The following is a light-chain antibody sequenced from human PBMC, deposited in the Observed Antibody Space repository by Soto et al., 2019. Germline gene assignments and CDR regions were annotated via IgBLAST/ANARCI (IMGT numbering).Light chain of an antibody. J-gene: IGKJ1*01. CDR1: QSINTW. CDR2: KGS. Sequence: DIQMTQSPSTLSASVGDRVTITCRASQSINTWLAWYQLKPGRAPKLLIYKGSTLESGVSSRFSGSGSGTELTLTIRSLQPDEFATYYCQQYQTYSQFGQGTKVEIK. CDR3: QQYQTYSQ. V-gene: IGKV1-5*03.